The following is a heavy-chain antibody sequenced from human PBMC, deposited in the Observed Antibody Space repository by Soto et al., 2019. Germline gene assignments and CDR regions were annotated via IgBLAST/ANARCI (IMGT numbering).Heavy chain of an antibody. V-gene: IGHV3-48*01. CDR1: GFTSSSYS. Sequence: GGSLRLSCAASGFTSSSYSMNWVRQAPGKGLEWVSYISSSSSSIYYADSVKGRFTISRDNAKNTLYLQMNSLRAEDTAVYYCAKRSPYSSGPRSNYYYYYGMDVWGQGTTVTVSS. J-gene: IGHJ6*02. D-gene: IGHD6-19*01. CDR3: AKRSPYSSGPRSNYYYYYGMDV. CDR2: ISSSSSSI.